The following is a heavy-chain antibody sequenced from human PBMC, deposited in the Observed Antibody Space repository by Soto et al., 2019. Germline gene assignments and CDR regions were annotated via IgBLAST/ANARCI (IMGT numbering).Heavy chain of an antibody. V-gene: IGHV1-46*01. D-gene: IGHD3-9*01. Sequence: QVQLVQSGAEVKKPGASVKVSCKASGYTFTSYYMHWVRQAPGQGLEWMGIINPSGGSTSYAQKCLGRVTMTRDTSTCTGYMELSSLRSEDTAVYYCARDYYDILTGLGGGMEVWGQGTTGTVSS. CDR3: ARDYYDILTGLGGGMEV. CDR2: INPSGGST. J-gene: IGHJ6*02. CDR1: GYTFTSYY.